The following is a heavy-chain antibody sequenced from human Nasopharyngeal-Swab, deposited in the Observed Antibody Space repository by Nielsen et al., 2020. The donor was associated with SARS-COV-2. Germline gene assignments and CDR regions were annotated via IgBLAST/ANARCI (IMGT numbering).Heavy chain of an antibody. CDR3: AGGRDGYTNYYYYYGTDV. D-gene: IGHD5-24*01. CDR2: IYYSGST. J-gene: IGHJ6*02. Sequence: RQAPGKGLEWIGYIYYSGSTNYNPSLKSRVTISVDTSKNQFSLKLSSVTAADTAVYYCAGGRDGYTNYYYYYGTDVWGQGTTVTVSS. V-gene: IGHV4-59*01.